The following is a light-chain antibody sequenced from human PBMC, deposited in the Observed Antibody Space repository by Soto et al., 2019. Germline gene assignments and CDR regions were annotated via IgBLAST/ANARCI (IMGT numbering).Light chain of an antibody. CDR1: QSVSSY. J-gene: IGKJ2*01. Sequence: EIVLTQSPATLSLSPGERATLSCRASQSVSSYLAWYQQKPGQAPRLLIYDASNRATGIPARFSGSGSGTDFTLTISSLQPEDFAVYYCQRRSNWPPTVGQGTKLEIK. CDR3: QRRSNWPPT. V-gene: IGKV3-11*01. CDR2: DAS.